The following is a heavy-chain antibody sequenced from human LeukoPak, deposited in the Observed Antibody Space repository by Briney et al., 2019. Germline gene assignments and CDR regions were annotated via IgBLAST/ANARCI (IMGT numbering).Heavy chain of an antibody. CDR1: GFPFSTFN. J-gene: IGHJ4*02. CDR2: ISGTGDYI. V-gene: IGHV3-21*01. CDR3: VQGHYTNS. Sequence: GGSLRLSCAASGFPFSTFNMNWVRQAPGKGLEWVSSISGTGDYINYADSVKGRFTISRDNAKNSVFLQMNSLRVEDTAVYYCVQGHYTNSWAQGTRVTVSS. D-gene: IGHD2-2*02.